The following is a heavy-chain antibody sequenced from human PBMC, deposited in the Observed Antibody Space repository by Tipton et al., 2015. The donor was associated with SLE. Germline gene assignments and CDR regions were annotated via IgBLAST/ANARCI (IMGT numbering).Heavy chain of an antibody. V-gene: IGHV4-39*07. CDR1: GGSISSSSYY. D-gene: IGHD6-13*01. J-gene: IGHJ4*02. CDR2: IYYSGST. Sequence: TLSLTCTVSGGSISSSSYYWGWIRQPPGKGLEWIGSIYYSGSTYYNPSLKSRVTISVDTSKNQFSLKLSSVTAADTAVYYCARWAAGTVGSQLFDYWGQGTLVTVSS. CDR3: ARWAAGTVGSQLFDY.